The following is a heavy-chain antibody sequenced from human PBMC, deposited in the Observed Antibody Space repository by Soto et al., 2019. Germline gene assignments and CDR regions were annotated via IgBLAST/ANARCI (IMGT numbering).Heavy chain of an antibody. CDR3: ARGIRNYYGVDV. CDR2: IKFDGGIT. V-gene: IGHV3-74*01. Sequence: EVQLVESGGGLVQPGGSLRLSCVASGFTLSDYWMHWVRQAPGKGLVWVSRIKFDGGITSHADSVKGRFTISRDNARNTVHLQMNSLRAEDSGVYYCARGIRNYYGVDVWGQGTTVTVSS. CDR1: GFTLSDYW. J-gene: IGHJ6*02.